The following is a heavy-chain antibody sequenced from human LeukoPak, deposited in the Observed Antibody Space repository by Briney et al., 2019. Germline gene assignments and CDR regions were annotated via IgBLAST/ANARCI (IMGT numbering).Heavy chain of an antibody. V-gene: IGHV3-23*01. J-gene: IGHJ4*02. CDR1: GFTFNHCA. CDR2: INHHGHT. CDR3: ARDHGSQDSGAWYVFDY. Sequence: GVSLRLSCAASGFTFNHCAMSWVRQAPGKGLEWVSGINHHGHTFYANSVKGRFTISRDNSKNTVFLQMNSLRADDTAEYFCARDHGSQDSGAWYVFDYWGRGTLVTVSS. D-gene: IGHD6-19*01.